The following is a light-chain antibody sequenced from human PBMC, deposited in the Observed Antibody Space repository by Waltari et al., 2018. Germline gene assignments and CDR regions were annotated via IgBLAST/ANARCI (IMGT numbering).Light chain of an antibody. CDR3: SSYTRRTTVI. CDR1: DSDIGAYNY. CDR2: DVS. J-gene: IGLJ2*01. V-gene: IGLV2-14*03. Sequence: QSALAQPASVSGSPGQSITISCTGTDSDIGAYNYVSWYQQHPGIAPKLLLYDVSDRPSGVSYRFSGSKSGKTASLTISGLQPEDAADYYCSSYTRRTTVIFGGGTKLTVV.